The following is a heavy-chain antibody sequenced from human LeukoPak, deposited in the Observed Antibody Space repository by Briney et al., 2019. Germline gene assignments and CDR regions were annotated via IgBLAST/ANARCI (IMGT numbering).Heavy chain of an antibody. CDR2: IYHSGST. J-gene: IGHJ4*02. D-gene: IGHD1-14*01. Sequence: SKTLSLTCTVSGGSISRSSFSWGWLRQPPGKGLEWIGGIYHSGSTYYNPSLKRRATVSVDTTKKQFSLKLSSVTAADAAVYYCARARKVYSDYWGQGTLVTVSS. CDR3: ARARKVYSDY. CDR1: GGSISRSSFS. V-gene: IGHV4-39*07.